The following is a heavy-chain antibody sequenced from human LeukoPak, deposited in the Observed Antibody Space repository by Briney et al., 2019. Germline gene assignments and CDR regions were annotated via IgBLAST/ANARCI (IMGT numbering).Heavy chain of an antibody. CDR3: ARDLGYSYGSFDY. CDR1: GYTFSNFW. Sequence: GGSLRLSCAASGYTFSNFWMNWVRQAPGKGLEWVANIKQDGSEKYYVDSVKGRFTISRDNAKNSLYLQMNSLRAEDTAVYYCARDLGYSYGSFDYWGQGTLVTVSS. V-gene: IGHV3-7*03. J-gene: IGHJ4*02. CDR2: IKQDGSEK. D-gene: IGHD5-18*01.